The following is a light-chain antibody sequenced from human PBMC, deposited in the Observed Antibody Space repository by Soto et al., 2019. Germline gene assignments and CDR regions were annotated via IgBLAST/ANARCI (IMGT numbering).Light chain of an antibody. CDR3: QKFNSDHPT. CDR1: QGISNY. V-gene: IGKV1-27*01. CDR2: AAS. Sequence: DIQMTQSPSSLSASVGDRVTITCRASQGISNYLAWYQQKPGKVPKLLIFAASTLQSGVPSRFSGSGSGTDFTLTISSLQPEDVATYYRQKFNSDHPTFGQGTKVEIK. J-gene: IGKJ1*01.